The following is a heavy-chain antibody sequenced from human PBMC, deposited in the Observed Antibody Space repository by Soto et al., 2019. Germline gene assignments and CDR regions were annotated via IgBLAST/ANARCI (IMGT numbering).Heavy chain of an antibody. CDR2: IYSGGYT. D-gene: IGHD6-25*01. V-gene: IGHV3-53*01. CDR1: GFTVSNNY. Sequence: EVQLVESGGGLIQPGGSLRLSCAVSGFTVSNNYMSWVRQAPGKGLEGVSVIYSGGYTAYGDSVKGRFTISRDNSKNQLFHQMKSRGAADRAFYYGATQRGGGGYWGQGTLVTVSS. CDR3: ATQRGGGGY. J-gene: IGHJ4*02.